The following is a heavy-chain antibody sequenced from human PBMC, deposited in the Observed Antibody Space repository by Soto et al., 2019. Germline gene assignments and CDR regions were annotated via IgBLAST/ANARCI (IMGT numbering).Heavy chain of an antibody. CDR3: ARGGGFCGADCYKGGIDY. CDR2: ISYDGSDK. V-gene: IGHV3-30-3*01. CDR1: GFTFSPYT. Sequence: QVQLVESGGGVGQPGRSLRLSCAASGFTFSPYTMHWVRQTPGKGLVWVAVISYDGSDKNYADSVRGRFTISRDNSKNTLFLQMNSLRAEDTALYYCARGGGFCGADCYKGGIDYWGQGALVTVSS. D-gene: IGHD2-21*02. J-gene: IGHJ4*02.